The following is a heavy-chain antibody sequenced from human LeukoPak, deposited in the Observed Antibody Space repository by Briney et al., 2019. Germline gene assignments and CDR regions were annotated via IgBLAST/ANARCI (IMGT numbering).Heavy chain of an antibody. D-gene: IGHD2-8*01. CDR3: ARDPPAVSINTYA. Sequence: PGGSLGLSCAASGFTVGNNYMNWVRQAPGKGLEWVSLIFSHGETSYADSVKGRFTISRDNSKNTLYLQMNGLRVEDTAVYYCARDPPAVSINTYAWGQGTLVTVPS. J-gene: IGHJ4*02. CDR1: GFTVGNNY. V-gene: IGHV3-66*01. CDR2: IFSHGET.